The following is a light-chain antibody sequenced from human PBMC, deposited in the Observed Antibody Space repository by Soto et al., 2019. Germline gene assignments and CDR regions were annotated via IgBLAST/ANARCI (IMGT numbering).Light chain of an antibody. Sequence: QAVVTQSSSASASLGSSVKLTCTLSSGNSSYIIAWHQQQPGKAPRYLMKLEGSGSYNKGSGVPDRFSGSSSGADRYLTISNLQSEDEADYYCETWDSNTWVFGGGTKLTVL. CDR3: ETWDSNTWV. CDR2: LEGSGSY. J-gene: IGLJ3*02. CDR1: SGNSSYI. V-gene: IGLV4-60*03.